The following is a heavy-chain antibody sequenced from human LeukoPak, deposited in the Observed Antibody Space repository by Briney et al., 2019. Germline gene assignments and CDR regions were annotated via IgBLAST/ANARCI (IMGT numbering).Heavy chain of an antibody. CDR1: GFTFSTYS. CDR2: ISSSSDFI. Sequence: GGSLRLSCAASGFTFSTYSMNWVRQAPGKGLEWVSSISSSSDFIYYADSMKGRFPISRDNGQTSLFLQMNSLRAEDTAVYYCARARGRQRSRGRPWAQGTLHRLL. CDR3: ARARGRQRSRGRP. J-gene: IGHJ5*02. V-gene: IGHV3-21*01. D-gene: IGHD5-24*01.